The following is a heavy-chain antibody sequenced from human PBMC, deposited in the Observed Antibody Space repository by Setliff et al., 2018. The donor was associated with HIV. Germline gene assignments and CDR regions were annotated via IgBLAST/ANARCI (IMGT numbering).Heavy chain of an antibody. Sequence: SETLSLTCAVYGGSFSNYYWSWIRQPPGEGLEWIGEINHSGSTNYNPSLKSRVTISVDPSKNQFSLKLSSVTAADTAKYYCARGRGDIVVTDYLDVWGKGTTVTVSS. D-gene: IGHD5-12*01. J-gene: IGHJ6*03. CDR3: ARGRGDIVVTDYLDV. V-gene: IGHV4-34*01. CDR1: GGSFSNYY. CDR2: INHSGST.